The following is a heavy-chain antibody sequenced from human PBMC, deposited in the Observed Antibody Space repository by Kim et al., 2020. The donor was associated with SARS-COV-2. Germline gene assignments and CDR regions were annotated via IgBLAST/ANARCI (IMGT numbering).Heavy chain of an antibody. V-gene: IGHV1-24*01. CDR1: GYTLTELS. CDR3: ATVRFPYYDSSGYPNGDAFDI. D-gene: IGHD3-22*01. Sequence: ASVKVSCKVSGYTLTELSMHWVRQAPGKGLEWMGGFDPEDGETIYAQKFQGRVTMTEDTSTDTAYMELSSLRSEDTAVYYCATVRFPYYDSSGYPNGDAFDIWGQGTMVTVSS. CDR2: FDPEDGET. J-gene: IGHJ3*02.